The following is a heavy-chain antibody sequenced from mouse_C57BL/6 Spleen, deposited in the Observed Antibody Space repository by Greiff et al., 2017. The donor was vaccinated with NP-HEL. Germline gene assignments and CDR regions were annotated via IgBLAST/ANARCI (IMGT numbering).Heavy chain of an antibody. J-gene: IGHJ3*01. CDR2: IDPSDSYT. V-gene: IGHV1-69*01. Sequence: VQLQQPGAELVMPGASVKLSCKASGYTFTSYWLHWVKQRPGQGLEWIGEIDPSDSYTNYNQKFKGKSTLTVDKSSSTAYMQLSSLTSEDSAVYYCARGEGYYVDWGQGTLVTVSA. CDR3: ARGEGYYVD. CDR1: GYTFTSYW. D-gene: IGHD2-3*01.